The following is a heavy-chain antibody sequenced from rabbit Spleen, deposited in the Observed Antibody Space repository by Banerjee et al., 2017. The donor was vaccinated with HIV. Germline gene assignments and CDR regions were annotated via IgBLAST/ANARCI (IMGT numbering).Heavy chain of an antibody. CDR1: GFDFSNYG. V-gene: IGHV1S45*01. J-gene: IGHJ4*01. CDR3: ARDLVAVIGWNFNL. CDR2: INTVTGKS. D-gene: IGHD1-1*01. Sequence: QEQLVESGGGLVQPGGSLKLSCKASGFDFSNYGVSWVRQAPGKGLEWIACINTVTGKSVYASWAKGRFIMSRTSSTTVTLQMTSLTAADTATYFCARDLVAVIGWNFNLRGPGTLVTVS.